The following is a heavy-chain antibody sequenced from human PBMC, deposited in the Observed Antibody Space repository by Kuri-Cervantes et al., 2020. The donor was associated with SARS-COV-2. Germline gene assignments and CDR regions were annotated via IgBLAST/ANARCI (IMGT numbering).Heavy chain of an antibody. D-gene: IGHD3-3*01. CDR3: ARDRPDYDFWSGYYYDALDI. CDR1: GGSISSGGYY. V-gene: IGHV4-30-2*01. Sequence: SETLSLTCTVSGGSISSGGYYWSWIRQPPGKGLEWIGYIYHSGSTYYNPSLKSRVTMSVDRSKNQLSLKLSSVTAADTAVYYCARDRPDYDFWSGYYYDALDIWDQGTMVTVSS. CDR2: IYHSGST. J-gene: IGHJ3*02.